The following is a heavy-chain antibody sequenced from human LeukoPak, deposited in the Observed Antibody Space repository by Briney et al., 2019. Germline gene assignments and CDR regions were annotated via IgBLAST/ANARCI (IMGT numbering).Heavy chain of an antibody. V-gene: IGHV1-2*06. CDR2: ITPNSGGT. Sequence: ASVKVSCKASGYTFTGYYMHWVRQAPGQGLEWMGRITPNSGGTNYAQKFQGRVTMTRDTSISTAYMELSRLRSDDTAVYYCAREFAVVPAAMWHYYYMDVWGKGTTVTVSS. CDR3: AREFAVVPAAMWHYYYMDV. CDR1: GYTFTGYY. D-gene: IGHD2-2*01. J-gene: IGHJ6*03.